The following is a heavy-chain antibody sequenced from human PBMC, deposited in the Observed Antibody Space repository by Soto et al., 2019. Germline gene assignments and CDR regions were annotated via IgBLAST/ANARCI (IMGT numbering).Heavy chain of an antibody. J-gene: IGHJ6*02. Sequence: GASVKVSCKASGYTFTSYGISWVRQAPGQGLEWMGWISAYNGNTNYAQKLQGRVTMTTDTSTSTAYMELRSLRSDDTAVYYCAIGYCSSTSCYGIQFYYYGMDVWGQGTTVTVSS. D-gene: IGHD2-2*01. CDR3: AIGYCSSTSCYGIQFYYYGMDV. V-gene: IGHV1-18*01. CDR2: ISAYNGNT. CDR1: GYTFTSYG.